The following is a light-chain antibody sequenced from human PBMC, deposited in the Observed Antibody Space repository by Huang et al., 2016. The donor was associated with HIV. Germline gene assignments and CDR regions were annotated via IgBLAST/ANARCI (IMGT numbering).Light chain of an antibody. CDR1: QGISNS. CDR3: QQFSSYSPLT. CDR2: AAS. Sequence: IQLTQSPSSLSASVGDRVTITCRASQGISNSLVWYQQKPGRAPKLLIYAASTLQSGVTLRFSGSGSGTDFTLTISSLQPEDSATYYCQQFSSYSPLTFGGGTKVEIK. J-gene: IGKJ4*01. V-gene: IGKV1-9*01.